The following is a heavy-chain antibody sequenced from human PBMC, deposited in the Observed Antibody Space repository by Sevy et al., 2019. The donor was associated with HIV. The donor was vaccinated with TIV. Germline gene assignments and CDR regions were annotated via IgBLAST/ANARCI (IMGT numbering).Heavy chain of an antibody. J-gene: IGHJ6*03. CDR1: GGSFSCYY. CDR2: INHSGST. Sequence: SETLSLTCAVYGGSFSCYYWSWIRQPPGKGLEWIGEINHSGSTNYNPSLKSRVTISVDTSKNQFSLKLSSVTAADTAVYYCARGSDAYYDFWSPPYYYYYMDVWGKGTTVTVSS. V-gene: IGHV4-34*01. CDR3: ARGSDAYYDFWSPPYYYYYMDV. D-gene: IGHD3-3*01.